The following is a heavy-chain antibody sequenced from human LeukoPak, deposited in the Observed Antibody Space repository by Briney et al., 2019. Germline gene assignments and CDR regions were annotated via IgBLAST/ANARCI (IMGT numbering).Heavy chain of an antibody. J-gene: IGHJ6*02. CDR1: GDSISNYY. V-gene: IGHV4-4*07. CDR3: ARASITMIVVVQDYGMDV. Sequence: SETLSLTCTVSGDSISNYYWSWIRQPAGKGLEWIGRIYTSGSTNYNPSLKSRVTMSVDTSKNQFSLKLSSVTAADTAVYYCARASITMIVVVQDYGMDVWGQGTTVTVSS. CDR2: IYTSGST. D-gene: IGHD3-22*01.